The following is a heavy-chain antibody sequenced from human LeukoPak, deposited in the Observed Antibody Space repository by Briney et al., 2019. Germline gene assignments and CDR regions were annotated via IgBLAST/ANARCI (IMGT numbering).Heavy chain of an antibody. CDR3: ARTQPGNWFDP. CDR2: IYPLDSDT. Sequence: GESLKISCKGSGFSFSSYWIGWVRQMPGKGLEWMGIIYPLDSDTKYSPSFQGQVTISADKSISTAYLQWSSLKASDTAMYYCARTQPGNWFDPWGQGTLVTVSS. J-gene: IGHJ5*02. V-gene: IGHV5-51*01. CDR1: GFSFSSYW. D-gene: IGHD2-2*01.